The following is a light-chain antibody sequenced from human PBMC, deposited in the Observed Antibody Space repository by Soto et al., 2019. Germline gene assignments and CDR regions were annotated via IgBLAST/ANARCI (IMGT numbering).Light chain of an antibody. CDR3: CSYAGSSTFRVV. CDR2: EGS. CDR1: SSDVGSYNL. J-gene: IGLJ2*01. Sequence: QSVLTQPASVSGSPGQSITISCTGTSSDVGSYNLVSWYQQHPGKAPKLMIYEGSKRPSGVSNRFSGSKSGNTASLTISGLQAEDEADHYCCSYAGSSTFRVVFGGGTKLTVL. V-gene: IGLV2-23*03.